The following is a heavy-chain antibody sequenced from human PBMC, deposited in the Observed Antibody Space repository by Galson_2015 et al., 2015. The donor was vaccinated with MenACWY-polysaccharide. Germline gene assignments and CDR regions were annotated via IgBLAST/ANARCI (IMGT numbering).Heavy chain of an antibody. CDR1: GYTFTGYY. D-gene: IGHD3-22*01. J-gene: IGHJ4*02. Sequence: SVKVSCKASGYTFTGYYMHWVRQAPGQGLEWMGRINPNSGGTNYAQKFQGRVTMTTDTSTSTAYMELRSLRSDDTAVYYCARTYYYDSSGYQYNWGQGTLVTVSS. V-gene: IGHV1-2*06. CDR3: ARTYYYDSSGYQYN. CDR2: INPNSGGT.